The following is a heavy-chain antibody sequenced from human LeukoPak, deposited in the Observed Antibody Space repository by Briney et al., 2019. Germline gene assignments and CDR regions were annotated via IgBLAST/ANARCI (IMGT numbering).Heavy chain of an antibody. J-gene: IGHJ6*03. CDR2: ISDSGGST. CDR3: AKDERNYPYYYYMDV. CDR1: GFTFSSYA. Sequence: GGSLRLSCAASGFTFSSYAMGWVRQAPGKGLEWVSAISDSGGSTYYADSVKGRFTISRDNSKNTLYLQMNSLRAEDTAVYYCAKDERNYPYYYYMDVWGKGTTVTVSS. D-gene: IGHD4-11*01. V-gene: IGHV3-23*01.